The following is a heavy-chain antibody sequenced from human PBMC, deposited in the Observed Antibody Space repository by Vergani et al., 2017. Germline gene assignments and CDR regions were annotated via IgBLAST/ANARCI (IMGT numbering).Heavy chain of an antibody. CDR3: ARDTAVGGTVYYYYGMDV. D-gene: IGHD6-19*01. Sequence: QVQLVQSGAEVKKPGSSVKVSCKASGGTFSSYTISWVRQAPGQGLEWMGRIIPILGIANYAQKFQGRVTITADKSTCTAYMELSSLRSEDTAVYYCARDTAVGGTVYYYYGMDVWGQGTTVTVAS. CDR2: IIPILGIA. CDR1: GGTFSSYT. J-gene: IGHJ6*02. V-gene: IGHV1-69*08.